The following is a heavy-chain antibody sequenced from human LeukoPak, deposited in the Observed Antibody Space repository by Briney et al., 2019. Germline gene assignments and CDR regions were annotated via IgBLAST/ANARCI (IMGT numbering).Heavy chain of an antibody. Sequence: GGSLRLPCAASGFTFSDSHMSWIRQAPGKGLEWVSYISRSSSTIYYADSVKGRFTISRDNAKNSLYLQMNSLRAEDTAVYYCARDTLFDYWGQGTLVTVSS. CDR3: ARDTLFDY. V-gene: IGHV3-11*04. CDR2: ISRSSSTI. J-gene: IGHJ4*02. CDR1: GFTFSDSH.